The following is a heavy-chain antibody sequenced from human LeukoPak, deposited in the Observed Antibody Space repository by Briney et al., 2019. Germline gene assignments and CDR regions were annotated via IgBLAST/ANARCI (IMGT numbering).Heavy chain of an antibody. CDR3: AKPPYETLTGSPDAY. V-gene: IGHV3-23*01. CDR1: GFTFSNNV. CDR2: ISGSGGYT. D-gene: IGHD3-9*01. J-gene: IGHJ4*02. Sequence: GGSLRLSCAASGFTFSNNVMSWVRQAPGKGLEWVSSISGSGGYTHYADSEKGRFTISRDNSKNTLYLQMISLRAEDTAVYYCAKPPYETLTGSPDAYWGQGTLVTVSS.